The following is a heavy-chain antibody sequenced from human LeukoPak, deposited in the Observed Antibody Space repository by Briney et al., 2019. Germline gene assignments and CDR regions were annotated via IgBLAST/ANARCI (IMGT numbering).Heavy chain of an antibody. Sequence: ASVKVSCKASGYTFSSYGISWVRQAPGQGLEWMGWISDYNGKTNYAQKLQGRVTMTTDTSTSTAYMELRSLRSGDTAVYYCAREMGYSSDYWGQGTLVTVSS. V-gene: IGHV1-18*01. CDR3: AREMGYSSDY. D-gene: IGHD5-18*01. CDR2: ISDYNGKT. J-gene: IGHJ4*02. CDR1: GYTFSSYG.